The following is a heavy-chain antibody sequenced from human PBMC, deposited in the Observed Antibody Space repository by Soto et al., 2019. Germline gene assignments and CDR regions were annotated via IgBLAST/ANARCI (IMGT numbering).Heavy chain of an antibody. Sequence: QVQLQQWGAGLLKPSETLSLTCAVYGGSFSGYYWSWIRQPPGKGLEWIGEINHSGSTNYNPSLKSRVTISVDTSKNQFSLKLSSVTAADTAVYYCARPLTPYYGGYDYWGQGTLVTVSS. CDR1: GGSFSGYY. V-gene: IGHV4-34*01. J-gene: IGHJ4*02. CDR3: ARPLTPYYGGYDY. D-gene: IGHD1-26*01. CDR2: INHSGST.